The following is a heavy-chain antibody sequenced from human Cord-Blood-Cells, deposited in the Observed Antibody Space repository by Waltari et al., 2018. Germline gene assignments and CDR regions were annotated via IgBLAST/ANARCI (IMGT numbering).Heavy chain of an antibody. Sequence: STNYNPSLKSRVTISVDTSKNQFSLKLSSVTAADTAVYYCARGIKCSSTNCYYYYYYYMDVWGKGTTVTVSS. V-gene: IGHV4-59*09. J-gene: IGHJ6*03. D-gene: IGHD2-2*01. CDR2: ST. CDR3: ARGIKCSSTNCYYYYYYYMDV.